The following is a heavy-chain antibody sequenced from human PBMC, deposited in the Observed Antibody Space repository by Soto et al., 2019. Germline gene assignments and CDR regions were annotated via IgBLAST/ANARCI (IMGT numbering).Heavy chain of an antibody. CDR1: LGTFRSYA. CDR2: IIPIFGTA. CDR3: ARGAVVTRNWFDL. J-gene: IGHJ5*02. Sequence: SEKVSCKASLGTFRSYAISWVRQAPGQGLEWMGGIIPIFGTANYAQKFQGRVTITADESTSTAYMELSSLRSEDTAVYYCARGAVVTRNWFDLLGQGTLVTVSS. V-gene: IGHV1-69*13. D-gene: IGHD4-4*01.